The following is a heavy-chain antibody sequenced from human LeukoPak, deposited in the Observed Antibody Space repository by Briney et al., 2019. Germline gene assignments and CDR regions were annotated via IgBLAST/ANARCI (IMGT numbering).Heavy chain of an antibody. V-gene: IGHV3-23*01. D-gene: IGHD2-2*01. J-gene: IGHJ4*02. CDR1: GFTFSSYA. Sequence: GGSLRLSCAASGFTFSSYAMSWVRQAPGKGLEWVSAISGSGGSTYYADSVKGRFTISRDNSKNTLYLQMNGLRAEDTAVYYCASPFCSSTSCYQHWVDYWGQGTLVTVSS. CDR3: ASPFCSSTSCYQHWVDY. CDR2: ISGSGGST.